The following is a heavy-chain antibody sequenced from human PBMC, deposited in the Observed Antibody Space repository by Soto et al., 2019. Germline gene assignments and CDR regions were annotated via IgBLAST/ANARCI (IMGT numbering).Heavy chain of an antibody. D-gene: IGHD3-16*01. Sequence: QVHLVESGGGVVQPGRSITLSCAASGFTFRNYAMHWVRQAPGKGLEWVATISYDGDNKYYTDSVKGPFTISRDNSKNTLYLQMNSLRPEDTAVYYCARPWGQLSTYYYGMDTWGQGTTVTVSS. CDR2: ISYDGDNK. CDR1: GFTFRNYA. V-gene: IGHV3-30-3*01. J-gene: IGHJ6*02. CDR3: ARPWGQLSTYYYGMDT.